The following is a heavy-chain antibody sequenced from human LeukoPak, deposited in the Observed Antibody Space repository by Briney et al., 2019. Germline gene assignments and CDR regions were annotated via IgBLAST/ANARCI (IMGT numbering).Heavy chain of an antibody. CDR2: TYYRSKWYN. D-gene: IGHD3-10*01. V-gene: IGHV6-1*01. CDR1: GDSVSSNSAA. Sequence: SQTLSLTCAISGDSVSSNSAAWNWIRQSPSRGLEWLGRTYYRSKWYNDYAVSVESRITINPDTSKNQFSLQLNSVTPEDTAVYYCTMVRGIEENDYYMDVWGKGTTVTISS. J-gene: IGHJ6*03. CDR3: TMVRGIEENDYYMDV.